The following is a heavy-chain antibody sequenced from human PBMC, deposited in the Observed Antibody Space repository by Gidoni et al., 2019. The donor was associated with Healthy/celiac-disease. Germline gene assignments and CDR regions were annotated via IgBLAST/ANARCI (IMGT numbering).Heavy chain of an antibody. CDR3: ASSIRYNWNYGGTYYFDY. D-gene: IGHD1-7*01. CDR2: IYYSGST. J-gene: IGHJ4*02. Sequence: QVQLQESGPGLVKPSQTLSLTCTVSGGSISSGGYYWSWIRQHPGKGLEWIGYIYYSGSTYYNPSLKSRVTISVDTSKNQFSLKLSSVTAADTAVYYCASSIRYNWNYGGTYYFDYWGQGTLVTVSS. V-gene: IGHV4-31*03. CDR1: GGSISSGGYY.